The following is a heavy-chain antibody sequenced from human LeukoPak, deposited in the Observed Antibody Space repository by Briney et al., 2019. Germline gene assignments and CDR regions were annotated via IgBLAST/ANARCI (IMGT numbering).Heavy chain of an antibody. J-gene: IGHJ4*02. CDR1: GFTFSSYG. Sequence: GGSLRLSCAASGFTFSSYGMHWVRQAPGKGLEWVAFIRYDGSNKYYADSVKGRFTISRDNSKNTLYLQMNSLRAEDTAVYYCAKVAGTEGQYFDYWGQGTLVTVSS. CDR2: IRYDGSNK. V-gene: IGHV3-30*02. CDR3: AKVAGTEGQYFDY. D-gene: IGHD6-19*01.